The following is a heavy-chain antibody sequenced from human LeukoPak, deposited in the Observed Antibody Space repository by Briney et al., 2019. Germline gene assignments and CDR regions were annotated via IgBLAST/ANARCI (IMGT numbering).Heavy chain of an antibody. CDR2: IYTSGST. CDR3: ARSSGAGIAVAGKRSFYYYYYMDV. Sequence: SETLSLTCTVSGGSISSGSYYWSWIRQPAGKGLEWIGRIYTSGSTNYNPSLKSRVTISVDTSKNQFSLKLSSVTAADTAVYYCARSSGAGIAVAGKRSFYYYYYMDVWGKGTTVTISS. D-gene: IGHD6-19*01. CDR1: GGSISSGSYY. V-gene: IGHV4-61*02. J-gene: IGHJ6*03.